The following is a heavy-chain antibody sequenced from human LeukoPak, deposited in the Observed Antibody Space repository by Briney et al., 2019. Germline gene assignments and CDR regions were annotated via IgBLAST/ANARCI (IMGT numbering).Heavy chain of an antibody. CDR1: GYTFTSYD. D-gene: IGHD3-16*01. V-gene: IGHV1-8*01. J-gene: IGHJ4*02. CDR3: ARARGPKVGEPVAI. Sequence: GASVKVSCKASGYTFTSYDINWVRQATGQGLEWMGWMNPNSGNIGYAQKFQGRVTMTRNTSISTAYMELSSLRSEDTAVYYCARARGPKVGEPVAIWGQGTLVTVSS. CDR2: MNPNSGNI.